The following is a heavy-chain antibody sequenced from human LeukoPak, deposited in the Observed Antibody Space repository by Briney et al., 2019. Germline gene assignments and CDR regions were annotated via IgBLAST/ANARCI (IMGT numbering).Heavy chain of an antibody. CDR2: IIPIFGTA. D-gene: IGHD1-1*01. CDR1: GYTFTNYG. V-gene: IGHV1-69*13. Sequence: SVKVSCKASGYTFTNYGISWVRQAPGQGLEWMGGIIPIFGTANYAQKFQGRVTITADESTSTAYMELSSLRSEDTAVYYCARAHRQLERLGRYYFDYWGQGTLVTVSS. J-gene: IGHJ4*02. CDR3: ARAHRQLERLGRYYFDY.